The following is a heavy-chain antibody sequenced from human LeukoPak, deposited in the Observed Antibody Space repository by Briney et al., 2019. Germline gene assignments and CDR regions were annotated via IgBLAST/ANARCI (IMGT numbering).Heavy chain of an antibody. J-gene: IGHJ4*02. CDR1: GGTFTSDFT. D-gene: IGHD2-2*01. Sequence: SVKVSCKASGGTFTSDFTFSWVRQAPGQGLEWMGVVIPVFGTTYYAQAFQGRLTVTADESTTTAYMELTSLTSADTAFYYCARQHCPGCNCYDDRGFLDYWGQGTLVTVSS. CDR2: VIPVFGTT. V-gene: IGHV1-69*13. CDR3: ARQHCPGCNCYDDRGFLDY.